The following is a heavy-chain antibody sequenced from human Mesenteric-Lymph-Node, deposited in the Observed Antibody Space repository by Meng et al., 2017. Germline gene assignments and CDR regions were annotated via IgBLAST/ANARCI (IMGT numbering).Heavy chain of an antibody. CDR3: ARGEDTMIVLDAFDI. CDR2: ISSSSSYI. D-gene: IGHD3-22*01. J-gene: IGHJ3*02. CDR1: GFTFSSYS. V-gene: IGHV3-21*01. Sequence: GESLKISCAASGFTFSSYSMNWVRQAPGKGLEWVSSISSSSSYIYYADSVKGRFTISRGNAKNSLYLQMNSLRAEDTAVYYCARGEDTMIVLDAFDIWGQGTMVTVSS.